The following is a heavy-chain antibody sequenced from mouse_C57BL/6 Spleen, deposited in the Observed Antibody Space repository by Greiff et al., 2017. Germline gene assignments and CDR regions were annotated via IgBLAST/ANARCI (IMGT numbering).Heavy chain of an antibody. Sequence: VQLQQPGAELVRPGSSVKLSCKASGYTFISYWMAWVKQRPGQGLEWIGNIYPSDSETHYNPKFKDKAPLTVDKSSSTAYMQLSRLTSEDSAGYYCASRFYYDYDGGFAYWGQGTLGTVSA. D-gene: IGHD2-4*01. CDR1: GYTFISYW. J-gene: IGHJ3*01. CDR2: IYPSDSET. V-gene: IGHV1-61*01. CDR3: ASRFYYDYDGGFAY.